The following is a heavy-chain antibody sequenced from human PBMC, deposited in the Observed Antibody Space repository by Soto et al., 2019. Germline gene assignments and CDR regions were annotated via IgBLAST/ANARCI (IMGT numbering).Heavy chain of an antibody. CDR3: ARSNGIAAAGPPFDY. D-gene: IGHD6-13*01. J-gene: IGHJ4*02. Sequence: ASVKVSCKASGYTFTSYGISWVRQAPGQGLEWMGWISTYNGDTHYTEKLQDRVTMTRGTSTSTAYMELRSLRSDDTAVYYCARSNGIAAAGPPFDYWGQGTLVTVSS. CDR1: GYTFTSYG. CDR2: ISTYNGDT. V-gene: IGHV1-18*01.